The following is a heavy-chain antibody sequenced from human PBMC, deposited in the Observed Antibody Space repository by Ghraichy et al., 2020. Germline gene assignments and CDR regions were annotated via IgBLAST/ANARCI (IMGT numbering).Heavy chain of an antibody. J-gene: IGHJ6*02. Sequence: GGSLRLSCAASGFTFSSYWMSWVRQAPGKGLEWVSNIKQDGSEKYYVDSVKGRFTISRDNSKNSLYLQMNSLRAEDTAVYYCARAGMEDFWSGEEHGMDVWAQGTTVTVPS. D-gene: IGHD3-3*01. CDR3: ARAGMEDFWSGEEHGMDV. V-gene: IGHV3-7*01. CDR2: IKQDGSEK. CDR1: GFTFSSYW.